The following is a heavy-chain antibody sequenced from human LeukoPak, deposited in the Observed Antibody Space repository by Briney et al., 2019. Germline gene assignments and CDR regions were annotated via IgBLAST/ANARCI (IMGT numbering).Heavy chain of an antibody. CDR2: IYSGGST. D-gene: IGHD6-13*01. CDR1: GFTVSSNY. J-gene: IGHJ4*02. CDR3: ARGKDSSSWPFDY. Sequence: GGSLRLSCAASGFTVSSNYMSWVRQAPGKGLEWVSVIYSGGSTYYADSVKGRFTISRDNSKNTLYLQMGSLRAEDMAVYYCARGKDSSSWPFDYWGQGTLVTVSS. V-gene: IGHV3-53*05.